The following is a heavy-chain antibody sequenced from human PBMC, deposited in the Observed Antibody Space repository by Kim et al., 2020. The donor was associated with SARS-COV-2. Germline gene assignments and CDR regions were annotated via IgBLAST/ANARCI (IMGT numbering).Heavy chain of an antibody. CDR3: ARDYDILTGYARPIYGMDV. CDR2: IIPIFGTA. Sequence: SVKVSCKASGGTFSSYAISWVRQAPGQGLEWMGGIIPIFGTANYAQKFQGRVTITADESTSTAYMELSSLRSEDTAVNYCARDYDILTGYARPIYGMDVWGQGTTVTVSS. CDR1: GGTFSSYA. J-gene: IGHJ6*02. D-gene: IGHD3-9*01. V-gene: IGHV1-69*13.